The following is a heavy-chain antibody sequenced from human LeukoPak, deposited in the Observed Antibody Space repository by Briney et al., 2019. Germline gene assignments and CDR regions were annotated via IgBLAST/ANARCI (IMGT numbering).Heavy chain of an antibody. CDR1: GFTFSGYW. Sequence: GGSLRLSCAASGFTFSGYWMTWVRQAPGKGLEWVANIKRDGSVKYYVDSVKGRFTISRDNAKNSLYLQMNSLKAEDTAIYYCAREVGTPQAFDIWGQGTMVTVSS. CDR2: IKRDGSVK. V-gene: IGHV3-7*01. J-gene: IGHJ3*02. D-gene: IGHD1-26*01. CDR3: AREVGTPQAFDI.